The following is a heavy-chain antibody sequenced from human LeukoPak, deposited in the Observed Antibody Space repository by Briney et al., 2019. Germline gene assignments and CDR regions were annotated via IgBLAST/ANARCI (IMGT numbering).Heavy chain of an antibody. CDR1: GFTFSNYV. CDR2: IIGTSSYT. CDR3: ASSPYSSSP. Sequence: GGSLRLSCVASGFTFSNYVMYWVRQVPGKGLEGVLGIIGTSSYTYSADFVKGRFTISRDNSMNTLWLQMNSLRAEDTAVYYCASSPYSSSPWGQGTLVTVSS. J-gene: IGHJ5*02. V-gene: IGHV3-23*01. D-gene: IGHD6-6*01.